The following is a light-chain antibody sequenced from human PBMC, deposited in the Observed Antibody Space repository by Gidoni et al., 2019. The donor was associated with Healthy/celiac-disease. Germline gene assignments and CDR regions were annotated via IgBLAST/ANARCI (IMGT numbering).Light chain of an antibody. CDR2: GAS. CDR3: QQYGSSPSVT. CDR1: QSVSSSY. V-gene: IGKV3-20*01. Sequence: EIVLTQSPGTLSLSPGERATLSCRASQSVSSSYLAWSQQKPGQAPRLLIYGASSRATGIPDRFSGSGSGTDFTLTISRLEPEDFAVYSCQQYGSSPSVTFGQGTRLEIK. J-gene: IGKJ5*01.